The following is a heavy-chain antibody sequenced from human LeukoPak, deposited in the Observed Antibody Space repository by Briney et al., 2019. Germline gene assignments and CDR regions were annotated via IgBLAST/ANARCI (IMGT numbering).Heavy chain of an antibody. Sequence: PSETLSLTCSVSGDSIINYYWSWIRQPAGKGLEWIGRIYTSGSTNYNPSLKSRVTISGDTSKNQFSLRLSSVTAADTAVYYCARASYSYDINGWVPFDYWGQGTLVTVSS. V-gene: IGHV4-4*07. J-gene: IGHJ4*02. CDR2: IYTSGST. CDR1: GDSIINYY. D-gene: IGHD3-22*01. CDR3: ARASYSYDINGWVPFDY.